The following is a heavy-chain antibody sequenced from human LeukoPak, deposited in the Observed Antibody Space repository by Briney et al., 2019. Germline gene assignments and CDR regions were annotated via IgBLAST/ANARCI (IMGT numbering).Heavy chain of an antibody. Sequence: PGGSLRLSCAASGFTFSSYAMSWVRQAPGKGLEWVSAISGSGGSTYYADSVKGRFTISRDNSKNTLYLQMNSLRAEDTAVYYCAKDTLYSGSRGAFDYWGQGTLVTVSS. CDR3: AKDTLYSGSRGAFDY. D-gene: IGHD1-26*01. CDR1: GFTFSSYA. CDR2: ISGSGGST. V-gene: IGHV3-23*01. J-gene: IGHJ4*02.